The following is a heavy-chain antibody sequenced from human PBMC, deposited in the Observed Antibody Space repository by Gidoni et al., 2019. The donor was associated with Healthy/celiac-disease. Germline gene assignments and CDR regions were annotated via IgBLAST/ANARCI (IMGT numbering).Heavy chain of an antibody. CDR1: GGSFSGYY. Sequence: QVQLQQWGAGLLKPSETLSLTCAVYGGSFSGYYWSWIRQPPGKGLEWIGEINHSGSTNYNPSLKSRVTIPVDTSKNQFSLKLSSVTAADTAVYYCARGNQRVFDYWGQGTLVTVSS. V-gene: IGHV4-34*01. CDR3: ARGNQRVFDY. J-gene: IGHJ4*02. CDR2: INHSGST.